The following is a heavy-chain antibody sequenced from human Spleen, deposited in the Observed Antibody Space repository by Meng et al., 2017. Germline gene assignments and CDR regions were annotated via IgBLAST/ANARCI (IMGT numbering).Heavy chain of an antibody. J-gene: IGHJ6*02. V-gene: IGHV3-74*01. CDR3: ARDSLRLTNPQLVHYYYGMDV. CDR2: INTDGSTT. Sequence: GESLKISCAASGFTFSGHWMHWVRQAPGKGLVWVSRINTDGSTTTYADSVKGRFSISRDNAKNTLYLQMNSLRAEDTAVYYCARDSLRLTNPQLVHYYYGMDVWGQGTTVTVSS. CDR1: GFTFSGHW. D-gene: IGHD6-13*01.